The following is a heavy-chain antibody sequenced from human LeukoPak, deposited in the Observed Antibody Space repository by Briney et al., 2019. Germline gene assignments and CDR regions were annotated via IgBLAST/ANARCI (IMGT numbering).Heavy chain of an antibody. CDR2: ISSSGSTI. D-gene: IGHD3-16*01. CDR3: ARVGYDYVWGSCDY. CDR1: GFTFSSYE. J-gene: IGHJ4*02. V-gene: IGHV3-48*03. Sequence: GGSLRLSCAASGFTFSSYEMNWVRQAPGKGLEWVSYISSSGSTIYYADSVKGRFTISRDNAKNSLYLQMNSLRAEDTAVYYCARVGYDYVWGSCDYWGQGTLVTVSS.